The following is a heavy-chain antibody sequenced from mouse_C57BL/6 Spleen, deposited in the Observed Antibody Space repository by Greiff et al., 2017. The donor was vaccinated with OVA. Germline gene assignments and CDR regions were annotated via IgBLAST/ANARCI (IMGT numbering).Heavy chain of an antibody. CDR3: AREDYPAWFAY. D-gene: IGHD2-4*01. CDR1: GFTFSDYG. CDR2: ISSGSSTI. Sequence: EVQLVESGGGLVKPGASLKLSCAASGFTFSDYGMHWVRQAPEKGLEWVAYISSGSSTIYYADTVKGRFTISRDNAKNTLFLQMTSLRSEDTAMYYCAREDYPAWFAYWGQGTLVTVSA. V-gene: IGHV5-17*01. J-gene: IGHJ3*01.